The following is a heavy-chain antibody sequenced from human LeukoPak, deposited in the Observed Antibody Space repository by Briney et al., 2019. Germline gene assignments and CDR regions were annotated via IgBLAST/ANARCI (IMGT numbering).Heavy chain of an antibody. CDR3: ASSPYYYDSSGGGYFDY. Sequence: ASVKVSCKASGYTFTGYYMHWVRQAPGQGLEWMGIINPSGGSTSYAQKFQGRVTMTRDTSTSTVYMELSSLRSEDTAVYYCASSPYYYDSSGGGYFDYWGQGTLVTVSS. CDR2: INPSGGST. CDR1: GYTFTGYY. V-gene: IGHV1-46*01. D-gene: IGHD3-22*01. J-gene: IGHJ4*02.